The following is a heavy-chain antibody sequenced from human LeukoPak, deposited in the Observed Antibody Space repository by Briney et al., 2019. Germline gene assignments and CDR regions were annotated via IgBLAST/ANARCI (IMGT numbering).Heavy chain of an antibody. Sequence: PSETLSLTCTVSGGSLSSYYWSWIRQPPGKGLEWIGYIYYSGSTNYNPSLKSRVTISVDTSKNQFSLKLSSVTAADTAVYYCARSGGYGRPFDYWGQGTLVTVSS. CDR1: GGSLSSYY. V-gene: IGHV4-59*01. CDR2: IYYSGST. D-gene: IGHD5-12*01. CDR3: ARSGGYGRPFDY. J-gene: IGHJ4*02.